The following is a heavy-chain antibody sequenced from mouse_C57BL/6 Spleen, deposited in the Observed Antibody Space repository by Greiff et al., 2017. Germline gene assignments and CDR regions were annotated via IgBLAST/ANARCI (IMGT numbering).Heavy chain of an antibody. J-gene: IGHJ4*01. CDR3: ARLDTTVVATDAMDY. D-gene: IGHD1-1*01. Sequence: QVQLKESGAELARPGASVKLSCKASGYTFTSYGISWVKQRTGQGLEWIGEIYPRSGNTYYNEKFKGKATLTADKSSSTAYMELRSLTSEDSAVDLCARLDTTVVATDAMDYWGQGTSVTVSS. CDR1: GYTFTSYG. V-gene: IGHV1-81*01. CDR2: IYPRSGNT.